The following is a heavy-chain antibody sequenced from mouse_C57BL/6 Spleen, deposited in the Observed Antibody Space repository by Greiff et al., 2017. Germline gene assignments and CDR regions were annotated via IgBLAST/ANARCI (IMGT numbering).Heavy chain of an antibody. Sequence: QVQLKQSGAELMKPGASVKLSCKATGYTFTGYWIEWVKQRPGHGLEWIGEILPGSGSTNYNEKFKGKATFTADTSSNTAYMQLSSLTTEDSAIYYCAREDYYGSSYPYYAMDYWGQGTSVTVSS. D-gene: IGHD1-1*01. CDR2: ILPGSGST. V-gene: IGHV1-9*01. CDR3: AREDYYGSSYPYYAMDY. CDR1: GYTFTGYW. J-gene: IGHJ4*01.